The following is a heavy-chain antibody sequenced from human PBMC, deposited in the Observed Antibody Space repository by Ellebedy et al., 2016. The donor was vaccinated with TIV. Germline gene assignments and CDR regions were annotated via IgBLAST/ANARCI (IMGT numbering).Heavy chain of an antibody. V-gene: IGHV3-7*04. J-gene: IGHJ4*02. Sequence: PGGSLRLSCAASGFTFSDYAMSWVRQAPGKGLEWVANIKQDGSEKYYVDSVKGRFTISRDNAKNSLYLQMNSMRAEDTAVYYCTRDVGYVAGTGGYWGQGTLVTVSS. CDR2: IKQDGSEK. CDR1: GFTFSDYA. CDR3: TRDVGYVAGTGGY. D-gene: IGHD6-19*01.